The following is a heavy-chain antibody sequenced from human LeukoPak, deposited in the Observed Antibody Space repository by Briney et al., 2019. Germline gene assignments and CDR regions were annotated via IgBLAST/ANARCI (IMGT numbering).Heavy chain of an antibody. CDR3: ARAIYSSSWYFDY. CDR1: GFIVSSNY. CDR2: IYGGGSI. Sequence: GGSLRLSCAASGFIVSSNYMSWVRQAPGKGLEWVSVIYGGGSIYYADSVKGRFTISRDNSMNTLYLQMNNLRAADTAVYYCARAIYSSSWYFDYWGQGTLVTVSS. J-gene: IGHJ4*02. V-gene: IGHV3-66*01. D-gene: IGHD6-13*01.